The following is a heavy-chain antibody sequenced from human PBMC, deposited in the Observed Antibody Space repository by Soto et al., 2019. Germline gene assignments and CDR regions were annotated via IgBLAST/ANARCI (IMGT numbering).Heavy chain of an antibody. CDR1: GFTFSSYA. Sequence: GGSLRLSCAASGFTFSSYAMHWVRQAPGKGLEWVAVISYDGSNKYYADSVKGRFTISRDNSKNTLYLQMNGLRAEDTAVYYCARELTSMTTNNWIDPWGQGTLVTVSS. J-gene: IGHJ5*02. CDR2: ISYDGSNK. V-gene: IGHV3-30-3*01. D-gene: IGHD4-17*01. CDR3: ARELTSMTTNNWIDP.